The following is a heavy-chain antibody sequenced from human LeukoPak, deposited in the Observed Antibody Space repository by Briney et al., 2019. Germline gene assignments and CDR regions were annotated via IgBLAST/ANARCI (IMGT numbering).Heavy chain of an antibody. D-gene: IGHD2-2*01. CDR2: IYPNGGT. CDR1: GGSITNYY. J-gene: IGHJ4*02. Sequence: TSETLSPTCTVSGGSITNYYWSWIRQPPGKGLEWIGRIYPNGGTNYNPSLKSRATMSVDTSKNQFSLKLTSVTAADTAMYYCARTKRTSHYYFDYWGQGALATVSS. CDR3: ARTKRTSHYYFDY. V-gene: IGHV4-4*07.